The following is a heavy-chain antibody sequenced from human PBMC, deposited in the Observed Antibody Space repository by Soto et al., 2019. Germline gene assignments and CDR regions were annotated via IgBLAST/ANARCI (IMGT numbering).Heavy chain of an antibody. J-gene: IGHJ4*02. Sequence: SETLSLTCTVSGGSISSDYWSWIRQPPGKGLEWIGYIYYSGSTNYNPSLKSRVTISVDTSKNQFSLKLSSVTAADTAVYYCARDRGAGYFDYWGQGTLVTVSS. CDR1: GGSISSDY. CDR3: ARDRGAGYFDY. CDR2: IYYSGST. D-gene: IGHD3-10*01. V-gene: IGHV4-59*01.